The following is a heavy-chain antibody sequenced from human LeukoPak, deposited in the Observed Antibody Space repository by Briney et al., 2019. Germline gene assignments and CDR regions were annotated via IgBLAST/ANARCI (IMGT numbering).Heavy chain of an antibody. CDR1: GFTFSSYW. V-gene: IGHV3-23*01. CDR2: ISGSGTST. J-gene: IGHJ4*02. D-gene: IGHD3-10*01. Sequence: PGGSLRLSCAASGFTFSSYWMSWVRQAPGKGLEWVSFISGSGTSTYYADSVKGRFTISRDNSKNTLSLQMNSLRVEDTAVYYCAKDLYYGSGSKFDDWGQGTLVTVSS. CDR3: AKDLYYGSGSKFDD.